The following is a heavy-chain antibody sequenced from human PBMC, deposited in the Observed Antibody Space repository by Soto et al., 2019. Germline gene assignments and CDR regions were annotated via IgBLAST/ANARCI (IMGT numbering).Heavy chain of an antibody. CDR2: MNPSSGRT. CDR3: TRSAFGAGVNFDY. J-gene: IGHJ4*02. Sequence: QVQLVHSGAEVKKPGASVKVSCKASGYTFTSFDINWVRQATGQGLEWMGWMNPSSGRTGYVQKFQGRVTMTRDTSINTAYMELSSLTSDDTAVYFCTRSAFGAGVNFDYWGQGTLVTVSS. D-gene: IGHD3-10*01. CDR1: GYTFTSFD. V-gene: IGHV1-8*01.